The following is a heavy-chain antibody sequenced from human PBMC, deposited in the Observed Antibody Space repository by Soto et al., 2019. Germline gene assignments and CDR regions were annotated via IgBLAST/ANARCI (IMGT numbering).Heavy chain of an antibody. CDR2: IVPTVDTS. CDR1: GATFSSYA. Sequence: QVQLVQSGAELRQPASSVKVSCKTSGATFSSYAITWVRQAPGQGLEWMGGIVPTVDTSTYAQTFQGRVTITADKFTTKVYMELSSLRSDDTAVYYCVRVVAITGSTDNWGQGTLVNVSA. CDR3: VRVVAITGSTDN. J-gene: IGHJ4*02. D-gene: IGHD1-1*01. V-gene: IGHV1-69*14.